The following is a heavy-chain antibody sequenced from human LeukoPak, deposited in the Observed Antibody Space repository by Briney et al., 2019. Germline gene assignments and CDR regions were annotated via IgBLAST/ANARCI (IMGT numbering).Heavy chain of an antibody. CDR2: INPNSGGT. Sequence: ASVKVSCKASGYTFTGYYIHWVRQAPGQGLEWMGWINPNSGGTNYAQKFQGRVTMTRDTSISTAYMELSRLRSDDTAVYYCARDRGTEGLYYFDYWGQGTLVTVSS. V-gene: IGHV1-2*02. CDR1: GYTFTGYY. CDR3: ARDRGTEGLYYFDY. D-gene: IGHD3-16*01. J-gene: IGHJ4*02.